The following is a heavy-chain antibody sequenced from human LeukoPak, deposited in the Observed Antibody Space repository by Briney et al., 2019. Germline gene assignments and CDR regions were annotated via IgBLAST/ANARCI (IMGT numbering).Heavy chain of an antibody. V-gene: IGHV4-30-4*01. J-gene: IGHJ4*02. CDR3: ARGGYDILTGYRPFDY. D-gene: IGHD3-9*01. CDR2: IYYSGST. Sequence: KSSETLSLTCTVSGGSISSGDYYWRWIRQPPGKGLEWIGYIYYSGSTYYNPSLKSRLTISVDTSKNQFSLKLSSVTAADTAVYYCARGGYDILTGYRPFDYWGQGTLVTVSS. CDR1: GGSISSGDYY.